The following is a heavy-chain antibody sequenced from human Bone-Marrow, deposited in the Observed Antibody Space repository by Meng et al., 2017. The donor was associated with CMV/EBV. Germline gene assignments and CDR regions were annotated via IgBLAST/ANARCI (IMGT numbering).Heavy chain of an antibody. Sequence: SETLSLTCTVSGGSISRYYWSWIRQPPGKGLEWIGYIYYSGSTNYNTSPKSRVTISVDTSKNQFSLKLSSVTAADAAVYYCARDLLGFNGMDVWGQGTTVTVSS. CDR3: ARDLLGFNGMDV. V-gene: IGHV4-59*01. CDR2: IYYSGST. D-gene: IGHD2/OR15-2a*01. CDR1: GGSISRYY. J-gene: IGHJ6*02.